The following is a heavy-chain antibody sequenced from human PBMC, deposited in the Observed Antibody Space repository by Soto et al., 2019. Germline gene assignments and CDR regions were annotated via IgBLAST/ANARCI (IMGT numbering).Heavy chain of an antibody. CDR1: GDSISSYY. J-gene: IGHJ4*02. D-gene: IGHD1-26*01. V-gene: IGHV4-59*01. Sequence: SETLSLTCTVSGDSISSYYWRWIRQPPGKGLEWIGYIYYSGSTNYNPSLKSRVTISGDTSKNQFSLELSSVTAADTAVYYCARVRAPVGASTRGYFDSWGQGILVT. CDR2: IYYSGST. CDR3: ARVRAPVGASTRGYFDS.